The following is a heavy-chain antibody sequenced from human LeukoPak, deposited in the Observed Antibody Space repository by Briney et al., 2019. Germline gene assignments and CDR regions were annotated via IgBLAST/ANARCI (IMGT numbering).Heavy chain of an antibody. V-gene: IGHV4-34*01. CDR3: ARRSERRIAAAGRENWFDP. J-gene: IGHJ5*02. CDR1: GGSFSGYY. D-gene: IGHD6-13*01. CDR2: INHSGST. Sequence: SETLSLTCAVYGGSFSGYYWSWIRQPPGKGREWIGDINHSGSTNYNPSLKSRVTISVDTSTNQFSLKLSSVTAADTAVYYCARRSERRIAAAGRENWFDPWGQGTLVTVSS.